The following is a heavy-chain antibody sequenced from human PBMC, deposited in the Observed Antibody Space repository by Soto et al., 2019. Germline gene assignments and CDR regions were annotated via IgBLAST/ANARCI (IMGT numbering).Heavy chain of an antibody. D-gene: IGHD2-15*01. CDR3: AKDQKRYCSGGSCFNFDY. CDR2: ISYDGSNK. CDR1: GFTFSSYG. V-gene: IGHV3-30*18. Sequence: ESGGGVVQPGRSLRLSCAASGFTFSSYGMHWVRQAPGKGLEWVAVISYDGSNKYYADSVKGRFTISRDNSKNTLYLQMNSLRAEDTAVYYCAKDQKRYCSGGSCFNFDYWGQGTLVTVSS. J-gene: IGHJ4*02.